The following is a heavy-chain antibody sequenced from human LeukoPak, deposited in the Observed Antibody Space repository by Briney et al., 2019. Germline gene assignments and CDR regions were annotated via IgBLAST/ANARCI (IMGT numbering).Heavy chain of an antibody. CDR1: GFTFSSYA. D-gene: IGHD4-17*01. CDR2: ISYDGSNK. CDR3: ARDSGYGDYTLDY. J-gene: IGHJ4*02. V-gene: IGHV3-30-3*01. Sequence: GGSLRLSCAASGFTFSSYAMHWVRQAPGKGLEWVAVISYDGSNKYYADSVKGRFTISRDNSKNTLYLQMNSLRAEDTAVYYCARDSGYGDYTLDYWGLGTLVTVSS.